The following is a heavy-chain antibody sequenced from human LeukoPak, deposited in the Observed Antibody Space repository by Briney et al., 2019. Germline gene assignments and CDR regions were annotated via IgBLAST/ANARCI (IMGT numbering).Heavy chain of an antibody. CDR1: GGSISSNY. D-gene: IGHD6-19*01. CDR2: IYYRGST. Sequence: SETLSLTCSVSGGSISSNYWSWIRQPPGKGLEWIGYIYYRGSTNYNPSLKSRVTISVDTSKNQFSLKLSSVTAADTAVYYCARRKGVPIAVAGTHRPYYYYYMDVWGKGTTVTISS. J-gene: IGHJ6*03. CDR3: ARRKGVPIAVAGTHRPYYYYYMDV. V-gene: IGHV4-59*12.